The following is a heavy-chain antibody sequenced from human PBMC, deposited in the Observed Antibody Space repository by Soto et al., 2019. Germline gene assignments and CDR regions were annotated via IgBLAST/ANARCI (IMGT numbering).Heavy chain of an antibody. D-gene: IGHD2-15*01. V-gene: IGHV4-59*01. Sequence: SETLSLTCTVSGGSITSYYWSWIRQPPGKGLEWIGYIYYSGSTNYNPSLKSRVTISVDTSKNQFSLKLSSVTAADTAVYYCARRYCSGGSCYRSQQYYMDVWGKGTTVTVSS. CDR1: GGSITSYY. CDR2: IYYSGST. J-gene: IGHJ6*03. CDR3: ARRYCSGGSCYRSQQYYMDV.